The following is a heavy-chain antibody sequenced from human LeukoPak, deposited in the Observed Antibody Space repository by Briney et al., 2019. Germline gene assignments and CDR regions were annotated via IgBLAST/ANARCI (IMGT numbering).Heavy chain of an antibody. Sequence: GGSLRLSCAASGFTFSSYGMHWVRQAPGKGLEWVAFIRYDGSNKYYADSVKGRFTISRDNSKNTLFLQMNSLRAEDTAVYYCAKDRGRYFDWLDYFDYWGQGTLVTVSS. CDR2: IRYDGSNK. CDR1: GFTFSSYG. J-gene: IGHJ4*02. CDR3: AKDRGRYFDWLDYFDY. V-gene: IGHV3-30*02. D-gene: IGHD3-9*01.